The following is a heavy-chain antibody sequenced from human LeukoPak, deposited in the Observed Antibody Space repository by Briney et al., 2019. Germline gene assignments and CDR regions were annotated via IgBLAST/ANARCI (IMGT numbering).Heavy chain of an antibody. J-gene: IGHJ6*03. CDR2: ISGDGGTT. CDR1: GFTLRSQA. Sequence: GGSLRLSCTVSGFTLRSQALHWVRQAPGKGREYVSGISGDGGTTYYASSVKGRFTMSRDSATNTLYLQMGSLRGEDTGVYYCARRASTIYMDVWGKGTTVIVSS. D-gene: IGHD1-14*01. CDR3: ARRASTIYMDV. V-gene: IGHV3-64*01.